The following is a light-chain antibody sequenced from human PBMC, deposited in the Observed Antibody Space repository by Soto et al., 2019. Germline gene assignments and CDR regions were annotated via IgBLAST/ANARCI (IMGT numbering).Light chain of an antibody. J-gene: IGKJ5*01. CDR3: QHYGASPIT. CDR2: GAS. V-gene: IGKV3-20*01. Sequence: EIVLRESPGSLSLSPGEGATLSCRASQSVGYNMAWYQQKPVQPPKLLIFGASNRATDIPARFSGGGSGTDFTLTISRLEPDDFALYYCQHYGASPITFGQGTRLEIK. CDR1: QSVGYN.